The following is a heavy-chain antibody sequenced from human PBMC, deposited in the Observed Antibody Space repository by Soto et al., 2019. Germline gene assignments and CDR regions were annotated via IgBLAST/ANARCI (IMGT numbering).Heavy chain of an antibody. CDR3: ARALHDYDFDY. CDR2: IYHSXSP. D-gene: IGHD4-17*01. CDR1: GGSISSGGYS. J-gene: IGHJ4*02. Sequence: SPSLTCAVSGGSISSGGYSWSLIRQPRGKGLEWMGXIYHSXSPYYNKSLTXXVTLSVDXXKNQFSLKMSSVTAADTAVYYCARALHDYDFDYWGQGTLVTVSS. V-gene: IGHV4-30-2*01.